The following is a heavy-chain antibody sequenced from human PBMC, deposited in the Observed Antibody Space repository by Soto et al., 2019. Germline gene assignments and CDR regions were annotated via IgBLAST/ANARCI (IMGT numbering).Heavy chain of an antibody. Sequence: QIPLKKSGPTLVKPTQTLTLTCNFSGVPLSTSGVGVGGFRQPPGKALEWLALIYWDDDKHYSPSLNSRLTITNDTSKRQVVLTMTNMDPVDPATYYCAHSKQGFLLYAQFVYWVQGTLVTVSS. CDR1: GVPLSTSGVG. CDR2: IYWDDDK. CDR3: AHSKQGFLLYAQFVY. D-gene: IGHD3-3*01. V-gene: IGHV2-5*02. J-gene: IGHJ4*02.